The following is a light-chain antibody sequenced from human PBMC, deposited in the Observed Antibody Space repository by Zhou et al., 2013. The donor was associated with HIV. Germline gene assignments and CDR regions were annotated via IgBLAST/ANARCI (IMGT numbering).Light chain of an antibody. CDR2: GAS. J-gene: IGKJ4*01. CDR1: QSVNSN. CDR3: QQYNNWPRT. Sequence: EIVMTQSPATLSVSPGERATPSCRASQSVNSNLAWYQQKPGQAPRLLIYGASTRATDIPDRFSGSGSGTGFTLTISSLQSEDFAIYYCQQYNNWPRTFGGGTKVEIK. V-gene: IGKV3-15*01.